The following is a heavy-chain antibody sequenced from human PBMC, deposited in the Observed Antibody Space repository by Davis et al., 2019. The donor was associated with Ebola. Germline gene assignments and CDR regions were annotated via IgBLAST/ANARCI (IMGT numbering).Heavy chain of an antibody. V-gene: IGHV1-2*06. J-gene: IGHJ6*04. Sequence: AASVMVSCYASAYTFTGCYVHWLLQPPGQGLEWMGRINPNSGVTNYAQKFQGRVTMSRDTSINTAYMELSRLTSDDTAVYYCARRGVLLWFGESNYGMDVWGKETTITVSS. CDR3: ARRGVLLWFGESNYGMDV. CDR2: INPNSGVT. D-gene: IGHD3-10*01. CDR1: AYTFTGCY.